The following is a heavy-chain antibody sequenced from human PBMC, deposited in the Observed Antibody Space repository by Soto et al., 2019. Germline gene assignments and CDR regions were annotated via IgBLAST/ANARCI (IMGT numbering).Heavy chain of an antibody. J-gene: IGHJ4*02. V-gene: IGHV3-23*01. CDR2: ISGSGSTT. D-gene: IGHD6-19*01. CDR1: AFTFSSYS. CDR3: AKGRSSGCCYFDN. Sequence: GGSLRLSCAASAFTFSSYSMGWVRQAPGKGLEWVSAISGSGSTTYYADSVKGRFTISRDNSKNTLHLQMNSLRAEDTAVYYCAKGRSSGCCYFDNWGQQALVTISS.